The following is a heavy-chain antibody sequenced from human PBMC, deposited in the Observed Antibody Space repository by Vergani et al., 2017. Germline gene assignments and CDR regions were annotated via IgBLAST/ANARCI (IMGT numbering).Heavy chain of an antibody. CDR1: GYTFTGYY. D-gene: IGHD1-7*01. Sequence: QVQLVQSGAEVKKPGASVKVSCKVSGYTFTGYYMHWVRQAPGQGLEWMGWINPNSGGTNYAQKFQGWVTMTRDTSISTAYMELSRLRSDDTAVYYCARALPSITGTTHYYMDVWGKGTTVTVSS. V-gene: IGHV1-2*04. CDR3: ARALPSITGTTHYYMDV. CDR2: INPNSGGT. J-gene: IGHJ6*03.